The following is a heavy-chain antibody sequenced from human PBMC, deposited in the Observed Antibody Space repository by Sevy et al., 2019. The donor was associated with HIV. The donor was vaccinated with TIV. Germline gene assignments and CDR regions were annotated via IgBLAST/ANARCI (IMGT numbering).Heavy chain of an antibody. J-gene: IGHJ5*02. CDR1: GFTFNTHA. CDR2: ISGPGYNT. V-gene: IGHV3-23*01. CDR3: TRNGGAFDNGFDP. Sequence: GGSLRLSCAASGFTFNTHAMNWVRQAPGKGLEWVSTISGPGYNTYYADSVKGRFTISRDNAKNSLNLQMNSLRAEDTAVYYCTRNGGAFDNGFDPWGQGTLVTVSS. D-gene: IGHD2-8*01.